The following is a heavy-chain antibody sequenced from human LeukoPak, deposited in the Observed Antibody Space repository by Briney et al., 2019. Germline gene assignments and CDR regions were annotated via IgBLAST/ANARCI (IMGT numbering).Heavy chain of an antibody. Sequence: GGSLRLSCAASGFTVSSNYMSWVRQAPGKGVEWGSDIYSGGSTSYADSVKARFTISRDNSKISLYLQMDSLRAEDTAVYYCARGCSVGSCYDYWGQGTLVTVSS. CDR3: ARGCSVGSCYDY. V-gene: IGHV3-53*01. CDR1: GFTVSSNY. J-gene: IGHJ4*02. CDR2: IYSGGST. D-gene: IGHD2-15*01.